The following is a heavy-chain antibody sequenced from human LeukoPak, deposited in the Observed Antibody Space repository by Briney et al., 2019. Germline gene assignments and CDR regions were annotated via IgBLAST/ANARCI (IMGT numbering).Heavy chain of an antibody. D-gene: IGHD1-26*01. J-gene: IGHJ4*02. CDR2: ISGSGDST. Sequence: GGSLRLSCAASGFTFSSYAMSWVRQAPGKGLEWVSGISGSGDSTDYENSVKGRFTISRDNSKNTLYLQLNSLRVEDTAVYFCAKGRGSANSGSNYWGQGTLVAVSS. CDR3: AKGRGSANSGSNY. CDR1: GFTFSSYA. V-gene: IGHV3-23*01.